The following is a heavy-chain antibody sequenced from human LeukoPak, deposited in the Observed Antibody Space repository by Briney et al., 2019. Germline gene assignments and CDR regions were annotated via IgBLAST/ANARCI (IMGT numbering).Heavy chain of an antibody. CDR3: ARDFSLVVGATDF. CDR1: GFTFSSYA. V-gene: IGHV3-23*01. Sequence: TGGSLRLSCAASGFTFSSYAMSWVRQAPGKGLEWVSAISGSGGSTYYADSVKGRFTISRDDSKNTLYLQINNLSAEDTAIYYCARDFSLVVGATDFWGQGTLVTVSS. J-gene: IGHJ4*02. D-gene: IGHD1-26*01. CDR2: ISGSGGST.